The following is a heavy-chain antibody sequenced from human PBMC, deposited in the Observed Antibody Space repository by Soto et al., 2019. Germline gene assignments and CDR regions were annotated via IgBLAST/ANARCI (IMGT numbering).Heavy chain of an antibody. CDR1: GFSLSTSGVS. V-gene: IGHV2-5*02. CDR3: AHRKSGSYPFDY. CDR2: IYWDDEK. J-gene: IGHJ4*02. Sequence: SGPTLVNPTQTLTLTCTFSGFSLSTSGVSVGWIRQPPGKALEWLALIYWDDEKGYSPSLKSRLTITKDTSKNQVVLTMTNMDPVGTATYYCAHRKSGSYPFDYWGQGTLVTVSS. D-gene: IGHD1-26*01.